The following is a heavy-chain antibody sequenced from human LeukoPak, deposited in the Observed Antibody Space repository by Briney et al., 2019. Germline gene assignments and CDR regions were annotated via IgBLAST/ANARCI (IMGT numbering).Heavy chain of an antibody. CDR2: IIHSGST. CDR1: GGSFSSYS. J-gene: IGHJ3*02. CDR3: ARRLAFDI. Sequence: SETLSLTCAVYGGSFSSYSWSWIRQPPGKGLEWIGEIIHSGSTNYNPSLKSRVTISTDTSKNQFSLKLSSVTAADTAVYYCARRLAFDIWGQGTMVTVSS. V-gene: IGHV4-34*12.